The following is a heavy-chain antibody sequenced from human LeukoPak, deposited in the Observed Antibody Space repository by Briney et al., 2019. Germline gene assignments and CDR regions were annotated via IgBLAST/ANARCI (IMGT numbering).Heavy chain of an antibody. V-gene: IGHV1-2*02. CDR2: INPNSGGT. CDR1: GYTFTDYY. Sequence: ASVKVSCKASGYTFTDYYMHWVRQAPGQGLEWMGWINPNSGGTNYAQKFQGRVTMTTDTSISTAYMDLSRLRSDDTAVYYCARNTAPGYGLDVWGQGTPVTVSS. CDR3: ARNTAPGYGLDV. J-gene: IGHJ6*02. D-gene: IGHD5-18*01.